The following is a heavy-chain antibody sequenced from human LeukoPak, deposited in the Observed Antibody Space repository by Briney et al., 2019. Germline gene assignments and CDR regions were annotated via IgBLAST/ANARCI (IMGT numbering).Heavy chain of an antibody. CDR1: GFTFSSYA. CDR3: AKDRAVAGTRGVDY. CDR2: ISYDGSNK. J-gene: IGHJ4*02. V-gene: IGHV3-30-3*01. Sequence: GGSLRLSCAASGFTFSSYAMHWVRRAPGKGLEWVAVISYDGSNKYYADSVKGRFTISRDNSKNTLYLQMNSLRAEDTAVYYCAKDRAVAGTRGVDYWGQGTLVTVSS. D-gene: IGHD6-19*01.